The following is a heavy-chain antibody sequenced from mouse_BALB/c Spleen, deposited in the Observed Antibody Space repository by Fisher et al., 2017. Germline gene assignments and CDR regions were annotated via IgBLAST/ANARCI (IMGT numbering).Heavy chain of an antibody. CDR3: ARDMGGSSYVAMDY. Sequence: RFTISRDNSQSILYLQMNTLRAEDSATYYCARDMGGSSYVAMDYWGQGTSVTVSS. V-gene: IGHV7-3*02. J-gene: IGHJ4*01. D-gene: IGHD1-1*01.